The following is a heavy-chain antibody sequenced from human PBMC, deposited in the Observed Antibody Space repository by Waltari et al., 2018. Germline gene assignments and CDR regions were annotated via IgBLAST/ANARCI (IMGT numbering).Heavy chain of an antibody. CDR1: GFTFSSYA. D-gene: IGHD1-1*01. J-gene: IGHJ4*02. V-gene: IGHV3-23*01. CDR3: AKAVQLEAGYFDY. Sequence: EVQLLESGGGLVQPGGSLRLSCAASGFTFSSYAMSWVRQAPGKGWGLVSAIGGSGGSTDYADSVKGRFTISRDNSKNTLYLQMNSLRAEDTAVYYCAKAVQLEAGYFDYWGQGTLVTVSS. CDR2: IGGSGGST.